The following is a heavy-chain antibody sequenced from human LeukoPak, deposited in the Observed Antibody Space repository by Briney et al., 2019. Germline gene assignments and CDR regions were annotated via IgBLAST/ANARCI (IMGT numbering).Heavy chain of an antibody. J-gene: IGHJ4*02. V-gene: IGHV3-48*03. Sequence: QPGGSLRLSCAASGFSFSSYEMHWVRQAPGKGLEWVSYISSSGIINYADSVKGRFTISRDNAKNSLYLQMNSLRAEDTAVYYCAKGVSAYDFWSGRLFAYWGQGALVTVSS. D-gene: IGHD3-3*01. CDR2: ISSSGII. CDR1: GFSFSSYE. CDR3: AKGVSAYDFWSGRLFAY.